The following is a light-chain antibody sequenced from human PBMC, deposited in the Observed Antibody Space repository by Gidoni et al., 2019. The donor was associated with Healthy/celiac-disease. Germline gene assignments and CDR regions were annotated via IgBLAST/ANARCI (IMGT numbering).Light chain of an antibody. J-gene: IGLJ6*01. V-gene: IGLV3-16*01. CDR1: ALPKKY. Sequence: SYELTQPPSVSVSLGQMARITCSGEALPKKYAYWYQQKPGQFPVLVIYKDSERPSGIPERFSGSSSGTRVTLTISGVQAEDEADYYCLSADSSGTPNVFGSGTKVTVL. CDR3: LSADSSGTPNV. CDR2: KDS.